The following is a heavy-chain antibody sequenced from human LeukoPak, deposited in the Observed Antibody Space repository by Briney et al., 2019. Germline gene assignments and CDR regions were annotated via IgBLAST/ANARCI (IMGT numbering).Heavy chain of an antibody. J-gene: IGHJ4*02. D-gene: IGHD2-21*02. Sequence: SETLSLTCTVSGGSINSGDYYWSWVRQPPGKGLEWIAYISYSGSTSYNPSLKGRITISVDKSKNQFSLKLSSMTAADTAVYYCARVAPNCGGDCYYDYWGQGTLVTVSS. CDR2: ISYSGST. V-gene: IGHV4-30-4*08. CDR3: ARVAPNCGGDCYYDY. CDR1: GGSINSGDYY.